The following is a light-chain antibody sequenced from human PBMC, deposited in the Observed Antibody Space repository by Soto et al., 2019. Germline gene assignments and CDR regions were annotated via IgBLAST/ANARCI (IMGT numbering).Light chain of an antibody. Sequence: DIVMTQSPDSLAVSLGERATINCKSSQSVLYSSNNKNYLAWYQQKPGQPPKLLIYWASTRKSGVTDRFSGSGSGTDFTLTISSLQAEDVAVYYCQQYYSTPPTFGGGTKVEI. CDR2: WAS. V-gene: IGKV4-1*01. CDR1: QSVLYSSNNKNY. J-gene: IGKJ4*01. CDR3: QQYYSTPPT.